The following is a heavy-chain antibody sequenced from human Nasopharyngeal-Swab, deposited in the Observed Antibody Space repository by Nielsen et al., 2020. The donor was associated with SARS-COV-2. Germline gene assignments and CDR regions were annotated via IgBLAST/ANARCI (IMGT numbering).Heavy chain of an antibody. CDR3: ARQQNGGYYYDNSGYYPRAFDI. D-gene: IGHD3-22*01. V-gene: IGHV4-34*01. CDR2: INHSGST. J-gene: IGHJ3*02. Sequence: SETLSLTCAVYGGSFSGYYWSWIRQPPGKGLEWIGEINHSGSTNYNPSLKSRVTISVDTSKNQFSLKLSSVTAADTAVYYCARQQNGGYYYDNSGYYPRAFDIWGQGTMVTVSS. CDR1: GGSFSGYY.